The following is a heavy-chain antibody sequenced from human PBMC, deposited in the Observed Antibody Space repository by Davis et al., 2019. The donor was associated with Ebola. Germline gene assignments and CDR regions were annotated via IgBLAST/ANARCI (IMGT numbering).Heavy chain of an antibody. J-gene: IGHJ4*02. CDR1: GFSFSDYY. D-gene: IGHD5-24*01. Sequence: PGGSLRFSCAASGFSFSDYYMSWIRQAPGKGLEWVSYISISSGFTNYADSVKGRFTISRDNAKNSLYLQMNSLRAEDTAVYYRARGPRKIATTNFDYWGQGTLVTVSS. V-gene: IGHV3-11*06. CDR3: ARGPRKIATTNFDY. CDR2: ISISSGFT.